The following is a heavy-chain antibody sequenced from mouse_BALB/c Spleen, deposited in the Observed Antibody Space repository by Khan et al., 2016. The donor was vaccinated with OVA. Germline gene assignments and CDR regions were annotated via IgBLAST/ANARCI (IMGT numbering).Heavy chain of an antibody. J-gene: IGHJ4*01. D-gene: IGHD2-1*01. V-gene: IGHV3-2*02. Sequence: EVQLQESGPGLVKPSQSLSLTCTVTGYSITNAYAWNWIRQFPGNKLECMGYISSTGSTSYNPSLKSRISITRDTSKNKFFLQLRSVTSEDTATYYCARSLYYNCGYALDYWGRGTSVTVSS. CDR1: GYSITNAYA. CDR3: ARSLYYNCGYALDY. CDR2: ISSTGST.